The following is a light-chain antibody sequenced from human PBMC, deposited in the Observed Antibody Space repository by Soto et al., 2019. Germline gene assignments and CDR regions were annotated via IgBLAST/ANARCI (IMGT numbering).Light chain of an antibody. CDR3: CSYAGRYSYA. J-gene: IGLJ1*01. Sequence: QSALTQPRSVSGSPGQSVTISCTGTSSDVGGFNSVSWYQQHPGKAPKLMIYDVNKRPSGVPDRFSGSKSGSTASLTISGLQAADEADYYCCSYAGRYSYAFATGNNVTV. CDR2: DVN. V-gene: IGLV2-11*01. CDR1: SSDVGGFNS.